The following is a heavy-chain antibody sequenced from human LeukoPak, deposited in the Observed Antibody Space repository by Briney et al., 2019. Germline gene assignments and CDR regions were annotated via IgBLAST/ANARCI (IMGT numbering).Heavy chain of an antibody. CDR2: IYTSGST. D-gene: IGHD3-22*01. J-gene: IGHJ4*02. V-gene: IGHV4-4*07. CDR1: GGSISSYY. Sequence: SETLSLTCTVSGGSISSYYWSWIRQPAGKGLEWIGRIYTSGSTNYNPSLKSRVTMSVDTSKNQFSLKLSSVTAADTAVYYCARGRLKYYYDSSGYITHWGQGTLVTVSS. CDR3: ARGRLKYYYDSSGYITH.